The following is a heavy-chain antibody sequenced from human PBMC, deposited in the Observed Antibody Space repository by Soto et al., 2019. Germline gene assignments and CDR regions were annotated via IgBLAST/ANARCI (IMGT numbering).Heavy chain of an antibody. V-gene: IGHV4-61*01. CDR1: GGSVSSGSYY. D-gene: IGHD1-1*01. Sequence: SETLSLTCTVSGGSVSSGSYYWSWIRQPPGKGLEWIGYIYYSGSTYYNPSLKSRVTISVDTSKNQFSLKLSSVTAADTAVYYCARADRHDSWFDPWGQGTLVTVSS. CDR3: ARADRHDSWFDP. CDR2: IYYSGST. J-gene: IGHJ5*02.